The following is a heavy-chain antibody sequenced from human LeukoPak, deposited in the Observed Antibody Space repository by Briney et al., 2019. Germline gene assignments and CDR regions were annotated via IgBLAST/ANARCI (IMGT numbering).Heavy chain of an antibody. Sequence: PSETLSLTCTVSGGSISSYYWSWIRQPSGKGLEWIAYIYYTGSTNYNPSLKSRVTISVDTTKNQFSLNLSSVTAADTAVYYCARLRGQWLVLDYWGQGTLVTVSS. CDR3: ARLRGQWLVLDY. D-gene: IGHD6-19*01. J-gene: IGHJ4*02. CDR1: GGSISSYY. V-gene: IGHV4-59*01. CDR2: IYYTGST.